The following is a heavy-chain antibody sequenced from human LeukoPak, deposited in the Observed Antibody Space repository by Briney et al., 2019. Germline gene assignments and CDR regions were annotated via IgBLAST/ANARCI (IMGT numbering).Heavy chain of an antibody. Sequence: SETVSLTCTVSGDSISRDSYFWSWIRQPAGKGLEWIGRIYTSGSTNYNPSLKSRVTISVDTSKNQFSLKLSSVTAADTAVYYCARNGLTGYYYPDYFDYWGQGTLVTVSS. J-gene: IGHJ4*02. CDR1: GDSISRDSYF. CDR2: IYTSGST. CDR3: ARNGLTGYYYPDYFDY. V-gene: IGHV4-61*02. D-gene: IGHD3-9*01.